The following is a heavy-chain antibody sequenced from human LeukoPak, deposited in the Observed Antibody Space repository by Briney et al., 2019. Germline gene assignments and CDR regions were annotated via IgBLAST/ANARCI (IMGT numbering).Heavy chain of an antibody. Sequence: GGSLRLSCAASGFTFSSYGMHWVRQAPGKGLEWVAVISYDGSNKYYADSVKGRFTISRDNSKNTLYLQMNSLRAEDTAVYYCARDRDPRLNWFDPWGQGTLDTVSS. J-gene: IGHJ5*02. CDR2: ISYDGSNK. CDR3: ARDRDPRLNWFDP. CDR1: GFTFSSYG. V-gene: IGHV3-30*03.